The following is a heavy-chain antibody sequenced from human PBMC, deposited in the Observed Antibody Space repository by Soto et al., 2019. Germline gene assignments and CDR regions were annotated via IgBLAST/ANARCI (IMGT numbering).Heavy chain of an antibody. J-gene: IGHJ6*02. V-gene: IGHV6-1*01. D-gene: IGHD3-9*01. CDR1: GDSVSSNSSA. CDR3: ARDSVRVENYDISDYYYYGMDV. Sequence: SETLSLTCAISGDSVSSNSSAWNWIRQSPSRFLEWLGRTYYRSKWYNDYAVSVKSRITINPDTSKNQFSLQLNSVTPEDTAVYYCARDSVRVENYDISDYYYYGMDVWGQGTTVTVSS. CDR2: TYYRSKWYN.